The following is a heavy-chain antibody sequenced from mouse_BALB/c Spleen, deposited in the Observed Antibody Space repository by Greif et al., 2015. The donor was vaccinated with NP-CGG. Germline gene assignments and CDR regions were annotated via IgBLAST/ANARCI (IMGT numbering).Heavy chain of an antibody. J-gene: IGHJ4*01. CDR3: ARGGGSLRRVYYAMDY. Sequence: VQLKESGPELVKPGASVKISCKASGYTFTDYNMHWVKQSHGKSLEWIGYIYPYNGGTGYNQKFKSKATLTVDNSSSTAYMELRSLTSEDSAVYYCARGGGSLRRVYYAMDYWGQGTSVTVSS. CDR1: GYTFTDYN. CDR2: IYPYNGGT. D-gene: IGHD2-12*01. V-gene: IGHV1S29*02.